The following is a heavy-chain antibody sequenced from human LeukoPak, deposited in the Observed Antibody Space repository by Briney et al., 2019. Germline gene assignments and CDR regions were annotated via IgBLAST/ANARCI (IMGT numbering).Heavy chain of an antibody. Sequence: PGGAPILSWAASGFIFSSYWMHWVRQPPGKGLVRGFRIISDGSSTSYADSVQARFHISRDNTKNTLYLQKLSLSAEDAAVYYCARAITMVRGVIDGRDVWGQGTTVTVSS. CDR3: ARAITMVRGVIDGRDV. J-gene: IGHJ6*02. D-gene: IGHD3-10*01. CDR2: IISDGSST. V-gene: IGHV3-74*01. CDR1: GFIFSSYW.